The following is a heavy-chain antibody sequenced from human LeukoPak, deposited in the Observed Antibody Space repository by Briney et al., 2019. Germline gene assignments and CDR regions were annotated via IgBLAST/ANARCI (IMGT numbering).Heavy chain of an antibody. D-gene: IGHD5-24*01. J-gene: IGHJ6*03. CDR3: TTGATLSCYYYMDV. CDR1: GFTFSNAW. Sequence: GGSLRLSCAASGFTFSNAWMSWVRQAPGKGLEWVGRIKSKTDGGTTDYAAPVKGRFTISRDDSKNTLYLQMNSLKTEDTAVYYCTTGATLSCYYYMDVWGKGTTVTVSS. V-gene: IGHV3-15*01. CDR2: IKSKTDGGTT.